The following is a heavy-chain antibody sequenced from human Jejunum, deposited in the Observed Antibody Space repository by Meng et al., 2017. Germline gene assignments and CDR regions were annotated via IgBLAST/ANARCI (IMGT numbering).Heavy chain of an antibody. CDR2: TYYRSKYYN. CDR1: GDSVSSNSAA. V-gene: IGHV6-1*02. D-gene: IGHD3-10*02. J-gene: IGHJ4*02. CDR3: ARDWGDVRGGFDF. Sequence: QVQLQQPGPGLVKPPQTLALTCATSGDSVSSNSAALNWIRQSPSRGLEWLGRTYYRSKYYNDYALSVKSRITINPDTSKNQFSLQLNSVTPEDTAIYYCARDWGDVRGGFDFWGQGTLVTVSS.